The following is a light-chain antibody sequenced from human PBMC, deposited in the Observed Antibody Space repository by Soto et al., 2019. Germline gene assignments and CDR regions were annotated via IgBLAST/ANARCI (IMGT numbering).Light chain of an antibody. CDR3: GTWDNILSAVV. Sequence: QSVMTQPPSVSAAPGQKVTICCFGSSSNIGGNSVSWYQQLPGTAPKLLIYDNNKRPSGIPDRFSGSKSGTSATLGITGLQTGHEADYYCGTWDNILSAVVFGGGTKLTVL. CDR2: DNN. V-gene: IGLV1-51*01. CDR1: SSNIGGNS. J-gene: IGLJ2*01.